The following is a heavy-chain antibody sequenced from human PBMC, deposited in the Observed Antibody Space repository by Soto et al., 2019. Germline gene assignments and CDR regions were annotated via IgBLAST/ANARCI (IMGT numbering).Heavy chain of an antibody. CDR3: AKDRRAGGNSAFYFDF. D-gene: IGHD3-16*01. CDR1: GFKFSNYA. Sequence: GWSLRLSCAASGFKFSNYAMSWVRQAPGKGLEWVSLISATGGGTYYADSVKGRFTISRDNSHNTLYLQVHSLTAEDTAVYYCAKDRRAGGNSAFYFDFWGQGAQVTVSS. J-gene: IGHJ4*02. V-gene: IGHV3-23*01. CDR2: ISATGGGT.